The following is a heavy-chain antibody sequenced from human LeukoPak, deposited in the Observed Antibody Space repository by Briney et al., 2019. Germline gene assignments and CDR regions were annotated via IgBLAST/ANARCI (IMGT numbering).Heavy chain of an antibody. CDR2: ISSSGNTI. CDR1: GFTFSSYE. J-gene: IGHJ4*02. CDR3: AREITGTGKDY. Sequence: GGSLRLSCAASGFTFSSYEMNWVRQAPGKGLEWVSYISSSGNTIYYADSVKGRFTISRDNAKNSLYLQMNSLRAEDTAVYYCAREITGTGKDYWGQGTLVTVSS. V-gene: IGHV3-48*03. D-gene: IGHD1/OR15-1a*01.